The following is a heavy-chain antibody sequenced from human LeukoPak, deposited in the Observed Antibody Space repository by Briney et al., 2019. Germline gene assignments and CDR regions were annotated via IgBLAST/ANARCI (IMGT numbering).Heavy chain of an antibody. D-gene: IGHD5-18*01. CDR1: GGSISSYY. Sequence: PSETLSLTCTVSGGSISSYYWSWIRQPPGKGLEWIGYIYYSGSTNYNPSLKSRVTISVDTSKNQFSLKLSSVTAADTAVYYCARDVGYSDDFDYYYMDVWGKGTTVTVSS. CDR3: ARDVGYSDDFDYYYMDV. V-gene: IGHV4-59*01. J-gene: IGHJ6*03. CDR2: IYYSGST.